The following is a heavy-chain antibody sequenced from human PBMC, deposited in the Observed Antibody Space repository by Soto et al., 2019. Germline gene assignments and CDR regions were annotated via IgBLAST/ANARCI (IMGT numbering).Heavy chain of an antibody. CDR1: GGTFNNCT. Sequence: SVKVSCKASGGTFNNCTISWVRQAPGQGLEWMGRIIPIFGITNYAQKFQGRVTITADKSTSTAYMELSSLRSEDTAVYYCARSSGYGDSSEGLDIWGQGTMVTVSS. D-gene: IGHD4-17*01. CDR3: ARSSGYGDSSEGLDI. CDR2: IIPIFGIT. V-gene: IGHV1-69*02. J-gene: IGHJ3*02.